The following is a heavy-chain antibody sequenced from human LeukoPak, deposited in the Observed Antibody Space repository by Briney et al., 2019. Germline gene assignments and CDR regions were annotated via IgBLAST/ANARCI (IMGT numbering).Heavy chain of an antibody. D-gene: IGHD2-21*02. Sequence: SETLSLTCTVSGGSINSADYYWSWIRQPPGKGLEWIGYIYYTGGTYYNPSLKSRVNISIDTSKNQFPVRLSSVTAADTAVYYCARDQGVVTALPGDFDSWGQGTLVTVSA. CDR1: GGSINSADYY. CDR3: ARDQGVVTALPGDFDS. CDR2: IYYTGGT. V-gene: IGHV4-30-4*01. J-gene: IGHJ4*02.